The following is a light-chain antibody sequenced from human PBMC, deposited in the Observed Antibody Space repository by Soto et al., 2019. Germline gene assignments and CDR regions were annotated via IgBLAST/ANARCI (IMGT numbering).Light chain of an antibody. CDR3: QSFDTSLSGFVV. Sequence: QSVLTQPPSMSGAPGQRFTISCTGSSSNIGAGYDVHWYQQHPGTAPKLLIFDNNNRPSGVPDRFSGSKSDTSASLAITGLQAEDEADYYCQSFDTSLSGFVVFGGGTKLTVL. CDR1: SSNIGAGYD. V-gene: IGLV1-40*01. CDR2: DNN. J-gene: IGLJ2*01.